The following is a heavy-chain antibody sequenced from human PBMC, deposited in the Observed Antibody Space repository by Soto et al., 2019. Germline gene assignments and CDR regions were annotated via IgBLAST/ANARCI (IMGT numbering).Heavy chain of an antibody. J-gene: IGHJ4*02. V-gene: IGHV1-18*04. CDR1: GYTFTSYG. Sequence: ASVKVSCKASGYTFTSYGISWVRQAPGQGLEWMGWISAYNGNTNYAQKLQGRVTMTTDTSTSTAYMELRSLRSDDTAVYYCASEYYDSSGYYFDYWRQGTLVTVSS. CDR2: ISAYNGNT. D-gene: IGHD3-22*01. CDR3: ASEYYDSSGYYFDY.